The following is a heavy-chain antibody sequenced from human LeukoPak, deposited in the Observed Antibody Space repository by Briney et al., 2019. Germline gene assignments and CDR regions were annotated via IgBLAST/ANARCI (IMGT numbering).Heavy chain of an antibody. D-gene: IGHD6-13*01. CDR3: AAAGTPFDY. J-gene: IGHJ4*02. CDR2: ISGSGGST. Sequence: GGSLRLSCAASGFTFSSYAMSWVRQAPGKGLEWVSAISGSGGSTYYADSVKGRFTISRDNSKNTLYLQMNSLYYCAKDRLSIAAAGTPFDYWGQXTLVTVSS. V-gene: IGHV3-23*01. CDR1: GFTFSSYA.